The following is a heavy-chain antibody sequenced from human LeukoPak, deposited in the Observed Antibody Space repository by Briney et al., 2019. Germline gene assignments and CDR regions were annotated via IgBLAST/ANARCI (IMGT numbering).Heavy chain of an antibody. Sequence: SETLSLTCTVSGGSISSSSYYWGWIRQPPGKGLEWIGSIYYSGSTYYNPSLKSRVTISVDTSKNQFSLKLSSVTAADTAVYYCARGLTYLFGFDPWGQGTLVTVSS. CDR3: ARGLTYLFGFDP. J-gene: IGHJ5*02. CDR1: GGSISSSSYY. D-gene: IGHD3-16*01. CDR2: IYYSGST. V-gene: IGHV4-39*07.